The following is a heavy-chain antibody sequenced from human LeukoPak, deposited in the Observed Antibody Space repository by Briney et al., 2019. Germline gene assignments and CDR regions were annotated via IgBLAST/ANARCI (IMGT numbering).Heavy chain of an antibody. CDR3: AKDSSGWLDY. J-gene: IGHJ4*02. CDR1: GFTFDDYA. D-gene: IGHD6-19*01. V-gene: IGHV3-9*01. CDR2: ISWNSGSI. Sequence: GRSLRLSCAASGFTFDDYAMHWVRQAPGKGLEWVSGISWNSGSIGYADSVKGRFTISRDNAKNSLYLQMNSLRAEDTALYYCAKDSSGWLDYWGQGTPVTVSS.